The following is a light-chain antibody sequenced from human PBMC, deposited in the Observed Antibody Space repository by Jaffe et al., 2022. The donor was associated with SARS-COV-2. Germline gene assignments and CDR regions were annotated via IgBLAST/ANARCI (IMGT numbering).Light chain of an antibody. CDR1: NSNIENNY. Sequence: QSVLTQPPSASGTPGQRVTISCSGSNSNIENNYVSWYQQLPKTAPKLLIYRNNQRPSGVPDRFSGSKSGTSASLAISGLRSEDEADYYCAAWDDSLSGRLFGGGTKLTVL. J-gene: IGLJ3*02. CDR3: AAWDDSLSGRL. V-gene: IGLV1-47*01. CDR2: RNN.